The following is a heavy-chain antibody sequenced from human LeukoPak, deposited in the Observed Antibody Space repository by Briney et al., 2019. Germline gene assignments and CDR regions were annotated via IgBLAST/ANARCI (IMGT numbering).Heavy chain of an antibody. J-gene: IGHJ4*02. V-gene: IGHV3-23*01. CDR2: ISGSGGST. Sequence: PGGSLRLSCTASGFTFSNYATSWVRQAPGKGLEWVSGISGSGGSTHYADSVKGRFTISRDNSKNKVYLQMNSLRAEDTAIYYCAKDGSATGYYFDNWGQGTLVTVSS. CDR1: GFTFSNYA. CDR3: AKDGSATGYYFDN. D-gene: IGHD6-19*01.